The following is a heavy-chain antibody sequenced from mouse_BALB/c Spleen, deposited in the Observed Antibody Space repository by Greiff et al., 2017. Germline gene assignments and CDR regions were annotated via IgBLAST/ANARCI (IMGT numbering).Heavy chain of an antibody. CDR2: ISIYYDNT. V-gene: IGHV1-67*01. D-gene: IGHD2-3*01. CDR3: SRIYDGYLYYYAMDY. Sequence: VQLQQSGPELVRPGESVKISCKGSGYTFTDYAMHWVKQSQAKSLEWIGVISIYYDNTNYNQKFKGKATMTVDKSSSTAYMELARLTSEDSAIYYCSRIYDGYLYYYAMDYWGQGTSVTVSS. CDR1: GYTFTDYA. J-gene: IGHJ4*01.